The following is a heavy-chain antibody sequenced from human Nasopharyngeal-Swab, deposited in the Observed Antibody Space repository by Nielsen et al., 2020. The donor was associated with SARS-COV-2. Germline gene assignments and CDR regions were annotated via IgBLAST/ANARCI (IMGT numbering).Heavy chain of an antibody. CDR3: ASTPLDSSGYYYAFHY. D-gene: IGHD3-22*01. Sequence: GESLKISCAASGFTFSRYTKEGGRQAPGKGLEWVAVIPYDGSNKYYADSVKGRFTISRDISKNTLYLQMNSLRAEDTAVFYCASTPLDSSGYYYAFHYWGRGTLVTLSS. J-gene: IGHJ4*02. CDR1: GFTFSRYT. V-gene: IGHV3-30-3*01. CDR2: IPYDGSNK.